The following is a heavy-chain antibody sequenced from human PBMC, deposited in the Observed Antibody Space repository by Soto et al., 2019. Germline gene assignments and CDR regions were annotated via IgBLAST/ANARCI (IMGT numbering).Heavy chain of an antibody. D-gene: IGHD2-15*01. V-gene: IGHV1-18*01. J-gene: IGHJ4*02. Sequence: ASVKVSCKTSDYTFMSYGITWVRQAPGQGLEWMGWISAYYDNTNYAQQLQGRVTMTTDTSTSTAYMELRSLTSDDTAVYYCARGPQDDYYFDHWGQGTLVTVSS. CDR3: ARGPQDDYYFDH. CDR2: ISAYYDNT. CDR1: DYTFMSYG.